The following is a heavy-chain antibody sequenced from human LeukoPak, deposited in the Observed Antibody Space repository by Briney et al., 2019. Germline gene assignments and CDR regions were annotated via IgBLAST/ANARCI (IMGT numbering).Heavy chain of an antibody. Sequence: SETLSLTCAVYGGSFSGYYWSWIRQPPGKGLEWIGEINHSGSTNYNPSLKSRVTISVDTSKNQFSLKPSSVTAADTAVYYCARGDLYGGNSDGSWGQGTLVTVSS. J-gene: IGHJ4*02. D-gene: IGHD4-23*01. V-gene: IGHV4-34*01. CDR1: GGSFSGYY. CDR3: ARGDLYGGNSDGS. CDR2: INHSGST.